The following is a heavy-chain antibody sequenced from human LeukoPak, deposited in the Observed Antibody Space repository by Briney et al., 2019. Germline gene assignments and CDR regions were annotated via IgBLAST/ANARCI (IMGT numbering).Heavy chain of an antibody. D-gene: IGHD1-1*01. CDR1: GGSISSYY. V-gene: IGHV4-59*01. CDR3: ARTGQLERRGYFDY. Sequence: SETLSLTCTVSGGSISSYYWSWMPQPPGKGLEGIGYIYYSGSTNYNPSLKSRVTISVDTSKNQFSLKLSSVTAADTAVYYCARTGQLERRGYFDYWGQGTLVTVSS. CDR2: IYYSGST. J-gene: IGHJ4*02.